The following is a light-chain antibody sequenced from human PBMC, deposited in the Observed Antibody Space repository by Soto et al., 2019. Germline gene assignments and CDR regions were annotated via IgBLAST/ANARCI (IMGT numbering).Light chain of an antibody. Sequence: QSALTQPASVSGSPGQSITISCTGASSDVGTYNLVSWYQQHPGKATKLLIYEVSKRPSGVSNRCSGSKSGNTASLTISGLQAEDEADYYCCSFASISTYVFGTGTKVTVL. CDR2: EVS. J-gene: IGLJ1*01. V-gene: IGLV2-23*02. CDR1: SSDVGTYNL. CDR3: CSFASISTYV.